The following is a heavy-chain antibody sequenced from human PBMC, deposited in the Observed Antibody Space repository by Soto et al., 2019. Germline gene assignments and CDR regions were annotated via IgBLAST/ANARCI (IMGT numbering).Heavy chain of an antibody. CDR2: INADNGNT. CDR1: GYTFTSYA. Sequence: ASVKVSCKASGYTFTSYAMHWVRQAPGQRLEWMGWINADNGNTKYSQKFQGRVTITRDTSASTAYMELSSLRSEDTDMYFCARRVSWGYSQSFDYWGQGTLVTVSS. V-gene: IGHV1-3*01. CDR3: ARRVSWGYSQSFDY. J-gene: IGHJ4*02. D-gene: IGHD3-16*01.